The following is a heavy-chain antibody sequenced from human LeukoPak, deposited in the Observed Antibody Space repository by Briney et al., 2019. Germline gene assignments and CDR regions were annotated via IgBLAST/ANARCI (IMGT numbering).Heavy chain of an antibody. CDR2: ISGSGGNT. Sequence: GGSLRLSCAASGFTFSSYAMSWVRQAPGKGLEWVSAISGSGGNTYYADSVKGRFTISRDNSKNTLSLQMNSLRAEDTAVYYCATQISESYSRWFDPWGQGTLVTVSS. D-gene: IGHD1-26*01. J-gene: IGHJ5*02. CDR1: GFTFSSYA. CDR3: ATQISESYSRWFDP. V-gene: IGHV3-23*01.